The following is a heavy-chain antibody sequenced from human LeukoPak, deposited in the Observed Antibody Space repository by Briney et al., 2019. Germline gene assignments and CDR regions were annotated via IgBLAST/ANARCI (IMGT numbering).Heavy chain of an antibody. CDR2: IYYSGST. CDR3: ARHAEMATISGDWFDP. CDR1: GGSISSYY. V-gene: IGHV4-59*08. D-gene: IGHD5-24*01. Sequence: SETLSLTCTVSGGSISSYYWSWIRQPPEKGLEWIGYIYYSGSTNYNPSLKSRVTISVDTSKNQFSLKLSSVTAADTAVYYCARHAEMATISGDWFDPWGREPWSPSPQ. J-gene: IGHJ5*02.